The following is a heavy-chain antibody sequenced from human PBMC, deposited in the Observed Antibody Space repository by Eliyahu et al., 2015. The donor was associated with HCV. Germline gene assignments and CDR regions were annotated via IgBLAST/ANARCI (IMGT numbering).Heavy chain of an antibody. Sequence: EVQLVESGGGLVQPGRSLRLSCAASGFTFDDYAMHWVRQAPGKGLEWVSGISWNSGSIGYADSVKGRFTISRDNAKNSLYLQMNSLRAEDTALYYCAKEYYAPFKGGGMDVWGKGTTVTVSS. CDR2: ISWNSGSI. V-gene: IGHV3-9*01. D-gene: IGHD3-3*01. CDR3: AKEYYAPFKGGGMDV. J-gene: IGHJ6*04. CDR1: GFTFDDYA.